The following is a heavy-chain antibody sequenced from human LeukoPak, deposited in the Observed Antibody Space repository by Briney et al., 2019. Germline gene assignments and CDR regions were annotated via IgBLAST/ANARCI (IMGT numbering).Heavy chain of an antibody. D-gene: IGHD5-18*01. Sequence: ASVKVSCKASGYTFTSYAMHWVRQDPGQRLEWMGWINAGNGNTKYSQKFQGRVTITRDTSASTAYMELSSLRSEDTAVYYCARDGGHSYGYGYWGQGTLVIVSS. J-gene: IGHJ4*02. CDR2: INAGNGNT. V-gene: IGHV1-3*01. CDR1: GYTFTSYA. CDR3: ARDGGHSYGYGY.